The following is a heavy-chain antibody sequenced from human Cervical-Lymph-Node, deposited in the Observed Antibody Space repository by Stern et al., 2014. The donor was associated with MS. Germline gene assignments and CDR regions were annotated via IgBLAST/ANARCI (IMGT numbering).Heavy chain of an antibody. CDR1: GSTVNSNY. J-gene: IGHJ5*02. V-gene: IGHV3-66*01. CDR2: FYSGIST. CDR3: TREMAARRLDP. D-gene: IGHD5-24*01. Sequence: EVHLVESGGPLVQPGGSLRLSCAASGSTVNSNYMTWVRQAPGKGLEWVSIFYSGISTYYAESVKGRFSFSIDNSKNTLYLQMNNLRVEDTAMYYCTREMAARRLDPWGQGTLVIVSA.